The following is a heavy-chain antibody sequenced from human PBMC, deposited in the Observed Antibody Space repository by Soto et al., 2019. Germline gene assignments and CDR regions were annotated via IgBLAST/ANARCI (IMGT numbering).Heavy chain of an antibody. CDR2: IYWDDDK. Sequence: QITLKESGPTLVKPTQTLTLTCTFSGFSLSTSGVGVGWIRQPPGKALEWLALIYWDDDKRYSPSLKSRLTITKYTSTTQVILTMTNMDPVDTATYYCAHRRRGSYIDYWGQGTLVTVSS. V-gene: IGHV2-5*02. J-gene: IGHJ4*02. CDR3: AHRRRGSYIDY. CDR1: GFSLSTSGVG. D-gene: IGHD3-16*01.